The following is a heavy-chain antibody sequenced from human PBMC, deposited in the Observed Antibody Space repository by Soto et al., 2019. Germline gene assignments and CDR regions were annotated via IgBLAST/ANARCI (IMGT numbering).Heavy chain of an antibody. CDR3: ARGTTTSAFSAMDV. V-gene: IGHV3-30-3*01. CDR2: ISYDGDNK. J-gene: IGHJ6*02. Sequence: QVQLVESGGGVVQPGRSLRLSCAASGFTFSYHALNWVRQAPGQGLEWVAVISYDGDNKYIAESVKGRFTISRDNSQNPGSLQITSLRAEDTAMYFCARGTTTSAFSAMDVWGQGTTVTVSS. CDR1: GFTFSYHA. D-gene: IGHD1-1*01.